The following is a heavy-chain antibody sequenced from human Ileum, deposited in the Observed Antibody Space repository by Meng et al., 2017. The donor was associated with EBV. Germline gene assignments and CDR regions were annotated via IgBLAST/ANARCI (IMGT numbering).Heavy chain of an antibody. CDR1: GNTCRSHA. CDR3: AREVGQGWYYFDY. J-gene: IGHJ4*02. D-gene: IGHD6-19*01. CDR2: INSNTGNS. V-gene: IGHV7-4-1*02. Sequence: VESVQAGCEVRKPVASVRVSCKASGNTCRSHAMSWVRQAPGQGLEWMGWINSNTGNSTYAQGFTGRFVFSLDTSVSTAYLHINSLKTEDTAVYYCAREVGQGWYYFDYWGQGTLVTVSS.